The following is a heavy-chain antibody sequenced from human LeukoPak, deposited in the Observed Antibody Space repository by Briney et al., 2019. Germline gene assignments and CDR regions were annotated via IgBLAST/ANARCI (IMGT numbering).Heavy chain of an antibody. Sequence: PGGSLRLSCAASGFTVSNSYMTWVRQAPGKGLEWVSFIYPAGTTSYADSVKGRFTISRDSSKNTLHLQMNSLRADDTTVYYCAREQAYWFGPWGQGGLVTVSS. V-gene: IGHV3-53*01. CDR1: GFTVSNSY. CDR2: IYPAGTT. J-gene: IGHJ5*02. CDR3: AREQAYWFGP.